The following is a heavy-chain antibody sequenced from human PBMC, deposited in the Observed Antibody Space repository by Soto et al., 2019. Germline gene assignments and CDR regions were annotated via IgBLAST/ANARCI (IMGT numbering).Heavy chain of an antibody. Sequence: EVQLVESGGGLVKPGGSLRLSCAASGFTFSSYSMNWVRQAPGKGLEWVSSISSSSSYIYYADSVKGRFTISRDNAKNSRGLEMNSLRAEDTAGYYCAREGAVNTFHYYGMDVWGQGTTVTVSS. CDR1: GFTFSSYS. D-gene: IGHD4-4*01. CDR3: AREGAVNTFHYYGMDV. V-gene: IGHV3-21*01. CDR2: ISSSSSYI. J-gene: IGHJ6*02.